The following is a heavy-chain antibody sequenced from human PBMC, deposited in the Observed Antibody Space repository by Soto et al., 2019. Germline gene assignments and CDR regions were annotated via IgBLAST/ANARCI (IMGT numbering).Heavy chain of an antibody. V-gene: IGHV1-69*01. CDR2: IIPIFGTA. CDR3: AREAATKWRWFDP. J-gene: IGHJ5*02. CDR1: GGTFSSYA. Sequence: QVQLVQSGAEVKKPGSSVKVSCKASGGTFSSYAISWVRQAPGQVLEWMGGIIPIFGTANYSQKFQGRVTITADESTSTAYMELSSLRSEDTAVYYCAREAATKWRWFDPWGQGTLVTVSS. D-gene: IGHD2-8*01.